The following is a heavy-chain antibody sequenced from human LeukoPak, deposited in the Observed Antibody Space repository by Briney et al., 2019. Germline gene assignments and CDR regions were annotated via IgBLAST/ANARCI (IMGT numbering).Heavy chain of an antibody. V-gene: IGHV1-18*01. J-gene: IGHJ5*02. CDR2: ISAYNGDT. Sequence: ASVKVSCKASGYTFTSYGISWVRQAPGQGLEWMGWISAYNGDTNYAQKLQGRVTMTTDTSTSTVYMELRSLRSDDTAVYYCARDYFDSSGYYEDCFDPWGQGTLVTVSS. CDR1: GYTFTSYG. D-gene: IGHD3-22*01. CDR3: ARDYFDSSGYYEDCFDP.